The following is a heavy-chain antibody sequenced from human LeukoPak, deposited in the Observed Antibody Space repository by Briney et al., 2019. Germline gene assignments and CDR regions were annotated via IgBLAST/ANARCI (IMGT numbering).Heavy chain of an antibody. Sequence: GGSLRLSCAAFGVSVYNNHISWVRQAPGKGLERVSVVKSGGGGIYYADSVRGRFTISRDSSKSSVYLQLNSLRAEDTAEYYCARENDYHFDYWGQGTLVTVSS. CDR2: VKSGGGGI. J-gene: IGHJ4*02. V-gene: IGHV3-66*01. D-gene: IGHD4-11*01. CDR3: ARENDYHFDY. CDR1: GVSVYNNH.